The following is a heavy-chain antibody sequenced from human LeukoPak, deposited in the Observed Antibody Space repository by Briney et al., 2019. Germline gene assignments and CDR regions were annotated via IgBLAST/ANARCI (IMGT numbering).Heavy chain of an antibody. Sequence: SETLSLTCSVSGGSLTSGIYHWGWIRQAPGKGLEWIGSVYFDGGTHYHPSLQSRVTVSVDTSKNQFSLRLSSVTAADTALYYCARDHYYDGRGRFDPWGQGTLVTVSS. CDR2: VYFDGGT. CDR1: GGSLTSGIYH. J-gene: IGHJ5*02. D-gene: IGHD3-16*01. CDR3: ARDHYYDGRGRFDP. V-gene: IGHV4-39*07.